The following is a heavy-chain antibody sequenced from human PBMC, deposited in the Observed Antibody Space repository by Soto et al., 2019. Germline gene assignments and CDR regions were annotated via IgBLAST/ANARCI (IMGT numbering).Heavy chain of an antibody. D-gene: IGHD3-9*01. Sequence: EVQLVESGGGLVQPGRSLRLSCAASGFTFDDYAMHWVRQAPGKGLEWVSGISWNSGSIGYADSVKGRFTISRDNAKNPLHLQMNSLRAEDTALYYCAKDIRSYYDILTGYSGLDYWGQGTLVTVSS. CDR1: GFTFDDYA. CDR3: AKDIRSYYDILTGYSGLDY. J-gene: IGHJ4*02. V-gene: IGHV3-9*01. CDR2: ISWNSGSI.